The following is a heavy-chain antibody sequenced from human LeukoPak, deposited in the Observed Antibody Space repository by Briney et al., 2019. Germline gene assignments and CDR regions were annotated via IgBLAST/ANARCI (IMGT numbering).Heavy chain of an antibody. V-gene: IGHV1-18*01. D-gene: IGHD4/OR15-4a*01. CDR1: GYTFTSYG. J-gene: IGHJ4*02. CDR3: ARMGDYHLVSFFDY. CDR2: ISAYDGNI. Sequence: GASVTVSCKSSGYTFTSYGFSWVRQAPGQGLEWMGWISAYDGNIKYAQKFQGRVTMTTDTSTSTVYMGLRSLRSDDTAVYYCARMGDYHLVSFFDYWGQGTLVTVSS.